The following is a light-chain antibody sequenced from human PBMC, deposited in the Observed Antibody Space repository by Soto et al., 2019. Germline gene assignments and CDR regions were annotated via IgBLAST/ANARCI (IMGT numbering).Light chain of an antibody. J-gene: IGLJ2*01. Sequence: QSALTQPASVSGSPGQSITISCTGTSSDVGVYNYVSWYQQHPGKAPKLMIYDVSNRPSGVSNRFSGSKSGNTASLTISGLQAEDEADYYCSSYTSSSTLVFGGGTKVTVL. V-gene: IGLV2-14*01. CDR3: SSYTSSSTLV. CDR2: DVS. CDR1: SSDVGVYNY.